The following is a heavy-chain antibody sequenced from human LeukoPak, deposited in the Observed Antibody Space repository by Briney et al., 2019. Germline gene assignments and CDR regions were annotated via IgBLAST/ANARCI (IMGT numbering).Heavy chain of an antibody. V-gene: IGHV1-2*02. CDR1: GYTFTGYY. D-gene: IGHD1-26*01. CDR2: INPNSGGT. Sequence: ASVTVSCTASGYTFTGYYMHWVRQAPGQGLEWMGWINPNSGGTNYAQKFQGRVTMTRDTSISTAYMELSRLRSDDTAVYYCARDLDRYSGSYYRKSSWFDPWGQGTLVTVSS. CDR3: ARDLDRYSGSYYRKSSWFDP. J-gene: IGHJ5*02.